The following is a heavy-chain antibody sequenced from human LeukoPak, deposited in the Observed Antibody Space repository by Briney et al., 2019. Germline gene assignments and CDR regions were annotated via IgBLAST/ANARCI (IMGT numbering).Heavy chain of an antibody. V-gene: IGHV3-30-3*01. CDR2: ISYDGSNK. J-gene: IGHJ6*03. CDR3: AKDRDYYGSGTYYYYMDV. D-gene: IGHD3-10*01. Sequence: GGSLRLSCAASGFTFSSYAMHWVRQAPGKGLEWVAVISYDGSNKYYADSVRGRFTISRDNCKNTLYLQMNSLRAEDTAVYYCAKDRDYYGSGTYYYYMDVWGKGTTVTVSS. CDR1: GFTFSSYA.